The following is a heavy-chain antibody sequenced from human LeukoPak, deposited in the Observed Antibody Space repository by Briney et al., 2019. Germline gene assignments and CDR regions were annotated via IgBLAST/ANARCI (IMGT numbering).Heavy chain of an antibody. J-gene: IGHJ6*02. Sequence: GGSLRLSCAASGFTFSSYSMNWVRQAPGKGLEWVSSISSSSSYIYYADSVKGRFTISRDNAKNSLYLQMNSLRAEDTAVYYCARVADTMVRGAPPLMDVWGQGTTVTVSS. CDR2: ISSSSSYI. D-gene: IGHD3-10*01. CDR3: ARVADTMVRGAPPLMDV. CDR1: GFTFSSYS. V-gene: IGHV3-21*01.